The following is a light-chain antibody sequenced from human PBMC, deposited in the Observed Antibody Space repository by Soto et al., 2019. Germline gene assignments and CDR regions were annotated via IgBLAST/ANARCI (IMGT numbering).Light chain of an antibody. J-gene: IGKJ1*01. CDR2: DAS. Sequence: EIVLTQSPATLSLSPGERATLSCRASQSVNNYLAWYQQKPGQPPRLLIYDASKRATGIPARFSGIGSGTDFTLTVSILEPEDVAVYYCQHRYNWPQTFGQGTKVEVK. CDR1: QSVNNY. CDR3: QHRYNWPQT. V-gene: IGKV3-11*01.